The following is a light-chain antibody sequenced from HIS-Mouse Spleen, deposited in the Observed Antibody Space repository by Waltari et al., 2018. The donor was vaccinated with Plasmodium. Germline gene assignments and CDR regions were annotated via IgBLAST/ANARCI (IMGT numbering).Light chain of an antibody. Sequence: SYELTQPPSVSVSPGQTASITCPGDKSGDKYACWYQQKPDQSPVLVIYQDSKRPSGIPERFSGSNSGNTATLTISGTQAMDEADYYCQAWDSSTDYVFGTGTKVTVL. CDR3: QAWDSSTDYV. CDR2: QDS. CDR1: KSGDKY. J-gene: IGLJ1*01. V-gene: IGLV3-1*01.